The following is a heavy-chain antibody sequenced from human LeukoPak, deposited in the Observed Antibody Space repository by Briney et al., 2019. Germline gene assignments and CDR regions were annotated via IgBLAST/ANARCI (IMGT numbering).Heavy chain of an antibody. Sequence: PGGSLRLSCAASEFLFSGYYMSWIRQAPGKGLEWISYIGISSGNTKYADSVKGRFTISADNTKNSLYLQMNSLRVEDTAVYYCARDHNYAFDNWGQGTLVSVSS. CDR1: EFLFSGYY. CDR2: IGISSGNT. D-gene: IGHD1-1*01. V-gene: IGHV3-11*06. CDR3: ARDHNYAFDN. J-gene: IGHJ4*02.